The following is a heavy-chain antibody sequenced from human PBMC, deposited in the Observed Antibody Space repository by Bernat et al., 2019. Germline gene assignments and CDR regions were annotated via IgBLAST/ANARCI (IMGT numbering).Heavy chain of an antibody. CDR3: VKCSGGSCYSGSDC. J-gene: IGHJ4*02. V-gene: IGHV1-69*01. CDR1: GGTFSSYA. CDR2: IIPIFGTA. Sequence: QVQLVQSGAEVKKPGSSVKVSCKASGGTFSSYAISWVRQAPGQGLEWMGGIIPIFGTANYAQKFQGRVTITADESTSTAYMELNSLRAEDTAVYYCVKCSGGSCYSGSDCWGQGTLVTVSS. D-gene: IGHD2-15*01.